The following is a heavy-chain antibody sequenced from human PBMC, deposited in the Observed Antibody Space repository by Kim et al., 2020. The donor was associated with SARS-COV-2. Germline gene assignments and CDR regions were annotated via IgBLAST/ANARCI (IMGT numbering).Heavy chain of an antibody. CDR3: AKAMGQWLDCFDY. D-gene: IGHD6-19*01. CDR2: IWYDGSNK. V-gene: IGHV3-33*06. Sequence: GGSLRLSCAASGFTFSSYAMHWVRQAPGKGLEWVAVIWYDGSNKYYADSVKGRFTISRDNSKNTLYLQMNSLRAEDTAVYYCAKAMGQWLDCFDYWGQGTLVTVSS. CDR1: GFTFSSYA. J-gene: IGHJ4*02.